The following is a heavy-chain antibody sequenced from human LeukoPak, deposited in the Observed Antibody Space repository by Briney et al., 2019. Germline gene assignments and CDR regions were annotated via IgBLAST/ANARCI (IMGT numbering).Heavy chain of an antibody. D-gene: IGHD2-2*02. V-gene: IGHV4-34*01. Sequence: SETLSLTCAVYGGSFSGYYWSWIRQPPGKGLEWIGEINHNGSTNYNPSLKSRVTISVDTSKNQFSLKLSSVTAADTAVYYCARDTHPYYFDYWGQGTLVTVSS. CDR3: ARDTHPYYFDY. J-gene: IGHJ4*02. CDR1: GGSFSGYY. CDR2: INHNGST.